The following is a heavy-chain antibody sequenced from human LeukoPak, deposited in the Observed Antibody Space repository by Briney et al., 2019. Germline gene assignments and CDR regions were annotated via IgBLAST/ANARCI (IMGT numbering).Heavy chain of an antibody. CDR1: GYTFTSHY. V-gene: IGHV1-46*01. CDR3: AREHGYCSSTSCYFDY. CDR2: INPSGGST. Sequence: GASVKVSCKASGYTFTSHYMHWVRQAPGQGLEWMGMINPSGGSTSYAQKFQGRVTMTRDTSTSTVYMELSSLRSEDTAVYYCAREHGYCSSTSCYFDYWGQGTLVTVSS. D-gene: IGHD2-2*01. J-gene: IGHJ4*02.